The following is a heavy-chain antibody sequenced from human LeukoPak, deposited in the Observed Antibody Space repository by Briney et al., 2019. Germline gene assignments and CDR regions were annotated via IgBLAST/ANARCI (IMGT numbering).Heavy chain of an antibody. CDR3: ARVRERRAAAGLDY. Sequence: PSETLSLTCTVSGGSISSGGYYWSWIRQPPGKGLEWIGYIYHSGSTYYNPSLKSRVTISVDRSKNQFSLKLSSVTAADTAVYYCARVRERRAAAGLDYWGQGTLVTVSS. J-gene: IGHJ4*02. V-gene: IGHV4-30-2*01. D-gene: IGHD6-13*01. CDR2: IYHSGST. CDR1: GGSISSGGYY.